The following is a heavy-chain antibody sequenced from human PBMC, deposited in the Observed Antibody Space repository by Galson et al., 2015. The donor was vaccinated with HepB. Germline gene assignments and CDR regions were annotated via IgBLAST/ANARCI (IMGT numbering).Heavy chain of an antibody. D-gene: IGHD6-13*01. J-gene: IGHJ4*02. V-gene: IGHV1-69*02. CDR3: ASDEGYSSSWALDC. Sequence: SVKVSCKASGGTFSSYTISWVRQAPGQGLEWMGRIIPILGIANYAQKFQGRVTITADKSTSTAYMELSSLRSEDTAVYYCASDEGYSSSWALDCWGQGTLVTVSS. CDR1: GGTFSSYT. CDR2: IIPILGIA.